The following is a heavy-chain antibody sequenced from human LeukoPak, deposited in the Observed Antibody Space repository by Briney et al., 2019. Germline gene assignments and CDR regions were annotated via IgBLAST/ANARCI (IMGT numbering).Heavy chain of an antibody. J-gene: IGHJ4*02. Sequence: SETLSLTCTVSGGSISSYYWSWIRQPPGKRLEWIGYIYYSGSTNYNPSLKSRVTISVDTSKNQFSLKLSSVTAADTAVYYCARTSYSYPLDYWGQGTLVTVSS. V-gene: IGHV4-59*01. CDR3: ARTSYSYPLDY. D-gene: IGHD3-16*02. CDR1: GGSISSYY. CDR2: IYYSGST.